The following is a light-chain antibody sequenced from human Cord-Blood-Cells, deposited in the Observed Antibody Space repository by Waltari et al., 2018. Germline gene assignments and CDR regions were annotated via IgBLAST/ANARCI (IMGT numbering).Light chain of an antibody. V-gene: IGKV1-39*01. CDR3: RQSYSTPIT. Sequence: DIQMTHSPSSLSASVGDRVTITCRASQSISSYLNWYQQKPGKAPKLLIYAASSLQSEVPSRFSGSGSGTDFTLTISSRQPEDFATYDCRQSYSTPITFGQGTRLEMK. CDR2: AAS. J-gene: IGKJ5*01. CDR1: QSISSY.